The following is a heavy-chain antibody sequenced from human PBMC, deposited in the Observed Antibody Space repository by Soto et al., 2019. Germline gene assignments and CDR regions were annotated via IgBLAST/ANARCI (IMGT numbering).Heavy chain of an antibody. D-gene: IGHD1-26*01. J-gene: IGHJ6*02. CDR1: GFTFSSYA. V-gene: IGHV3-23*01. CDR2: ISGSGGST. CDR3: AKDSAPAYYYYGMDV. Sequence: GGSLRLSCAASGFTFSSYAMSWVRQAPGKGLEWVSAISGSGGSTYYADSVKGRFTISRDNSKNTLYLQMNSLRAEDTAVYYCAKDSAPAYYYYGMDVWGQGPTVTVSS.